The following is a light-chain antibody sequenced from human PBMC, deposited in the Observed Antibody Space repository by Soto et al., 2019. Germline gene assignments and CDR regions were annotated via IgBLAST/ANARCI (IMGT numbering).Light chain of an antibody. Sequence: EIVLTQSPGTLSLSPGERATLSCRASQSVSNNYLAGYQQKPGQTPRLRIYAASSRISGIAARFSGSGSGTDFTLTISRLEPEDFAVYYCQQYGSLPPWTFGQGTKVEIK. CDR1: QSVSNNY. J-gene: IGKJ1*01. CDR2: AAS. CDR3: QQYGSLPPWT. V-gene: IGKV3-20*01.